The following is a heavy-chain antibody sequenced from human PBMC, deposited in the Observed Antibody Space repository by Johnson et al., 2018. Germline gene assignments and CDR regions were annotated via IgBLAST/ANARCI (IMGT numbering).Heavy chain of an antibody. CDR3: ARYSYDHHGFSAFDL. V-gene: IGHV3-23*04. CDR2: IFGGGGRT. J-gene: IGHJ3*01. CDR1: GFSFSNYA. D-gene: IGHD3-22*01. Sequence: VQLVESGGGLVQPGRSXRLSCAASGFSFSNYAMTWVRQTPEKGLEWVSGIFGGGGRTFPAAFVKGRFTISKDNSRNTLFLQMNSLRGDDTATYYCARYSYDHHGFSAFDLWGQGTMVTISS.